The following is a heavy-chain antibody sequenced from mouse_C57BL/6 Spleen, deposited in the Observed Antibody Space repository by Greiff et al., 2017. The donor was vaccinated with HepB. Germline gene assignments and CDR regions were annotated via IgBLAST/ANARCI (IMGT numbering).Heavy chain of an antibody. CDR2: IDPNSGGT. V-gene: IGHV1-72*01. CDR1: GYTFTSYW. CDR3: ARSDSSSPYWYFDV. Sequence: QVHVKQSGAELVKPGASVKLSCKASGYTFTSYWMHWVKQRPGRGLEWIGRIDPNSGGTKYNEKFKSKATLTVDKPSSTAYMQLSSLTSEDSAVYYCARSDSSSPYWYFDVWGTGTTVTVSS. D-gene: IGHD1-1*01. J-gene: IGHJ1*03.